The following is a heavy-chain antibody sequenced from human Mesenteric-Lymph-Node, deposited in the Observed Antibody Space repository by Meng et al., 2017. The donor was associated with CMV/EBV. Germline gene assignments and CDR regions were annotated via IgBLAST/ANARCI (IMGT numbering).Heavy chain of an antibody. V-gene: IGHV4-59*01. J-gene: IGHJ4*02. D-gene: IGHD6-13*01. Sequence: SETLSLTCAVYGGSSSGYFWSWIRQPPGKGLEWIGYIYYSGGTNYNPSLKSRVTISVDTSKNQFSLKLSSVTAADTAVYYCARLGPITAAGGFDSWGQGTLVTVSS. CDR1: GGSSSGYF. CDR2: IYYSGGT. CDR3: ARLGPITAAGGFDS.